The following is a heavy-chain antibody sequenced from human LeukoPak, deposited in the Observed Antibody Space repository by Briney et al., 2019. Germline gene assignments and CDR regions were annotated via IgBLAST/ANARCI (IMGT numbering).Heavy chain of an antibody. CDR1: GYTFTSYY. V-gene: IGHV1-46*01. CDR3: ARSGAVTGRAPVDRSPIGDSDY. CDR2: INPSGGST. J-gene: IGHJ4*02. Sequence: ASVKVSCKASGYTFTSYYMHWVRQAPGQGLEWMGIINPSGGSTSYAQKFQGRVTMTRDTSTSTVYMELSSLRSEDTAMYYCARSGAVTGRAPVDRSPIGDSDYWGQGTLVTVSS. D-gene: IGHD6-19*01.